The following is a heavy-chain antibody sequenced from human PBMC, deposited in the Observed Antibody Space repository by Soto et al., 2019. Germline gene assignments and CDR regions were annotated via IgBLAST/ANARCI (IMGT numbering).Heavy chain of an antibody. CDR3: AKDMPDFWSGYDY. V-gene: IGHV3-9*01. Sequence: GGSLRLSCAASGFTFDDYAMHWVRQAPGKGLEWVSGISWNSGSIGYADSVKGRFTISRDNAKNSLYLQMNSLRAEDTALYYCAKDMPDFWSGYDYWGQGTLVTVSS. CDR2: ISWNSGSI. J-gene: IGHJ4*02. D-gene: IGHD3-3*01. CDR1: GFTFDDYA.